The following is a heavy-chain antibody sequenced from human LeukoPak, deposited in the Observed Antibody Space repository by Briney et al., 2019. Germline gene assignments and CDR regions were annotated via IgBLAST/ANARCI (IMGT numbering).Heavy chain of an antibody. D-gene: IGHD1-20*01. J-gene: IGHJ4*02. Sequence: PGGSLRLSCVVSGFTLSSYWMHWVRQAPGKGLVWVSRNNGEGSRTSYADSVKGRFTMSRDDAKNTLYLQMNSLRAEDTAVYYCARGVDNWNDLLNYWGQGTLVTVPS. CDR3: ARGVDNWNDLLNY. CDR2: NNGEGSRT. CDR1: GFTLSSYW. V-gene: IGHV3-74*01.